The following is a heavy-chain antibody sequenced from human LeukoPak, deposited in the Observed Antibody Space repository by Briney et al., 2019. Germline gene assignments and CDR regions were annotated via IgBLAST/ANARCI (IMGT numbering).Heavy chain of an antibody. J-gene: IGHJ4*02. CDR1: GFTLDVYG. CDR2: INWNGGST. V-gene: IGHV3-20*01. Sequence: GGSLRLSCAASGFTLDVYGMSWVPEAPGRGRECGSGINWNGGSTGYADSVRGRYTISRENAKNTLYLDMHTVRAEDTGVFMCARAGYYDSRGYYYFDYWGQGTLVTVSS. D-gene: IGHD3-22*01. CDR3: ARAGYYDSRGYYYFDY.